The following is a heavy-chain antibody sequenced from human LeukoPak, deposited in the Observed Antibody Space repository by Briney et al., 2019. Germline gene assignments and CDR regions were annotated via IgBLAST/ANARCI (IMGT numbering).Heavy chain of an antibody. CDR2: ISYDGSNK. CDR1: GFTFSSYA. V-gene: IGHV3-30*04. CDR3: AREGMISE. J-gene: IGHJ4*02. D-gene: IGHD3/OR15-3a*01. Sequence: GGSLRLSCAASGFTFSSYAMHWVRQAPGKRLEWVAVISYDGSNKYYADSVKGRFTISRDNSKNTLYLQMNSLRAEDTAVYYCAREGMISEWGQGTLVTVSS.